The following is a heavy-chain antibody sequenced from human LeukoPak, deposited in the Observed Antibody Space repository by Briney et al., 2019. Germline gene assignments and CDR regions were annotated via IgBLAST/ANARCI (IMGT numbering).Heavy chain of an antibody. D-gene: IGHD4-11*01. J-gene: IGHJ4*02. Sequence: GGSLRLSCAASGFTFSSYAVSWVRQAPGKGLEWVSAISGSGGSTYYADSVKGRFTISRDNSKNTLYLQMNSLRAEDTAVYYCAKERGDLNDYSNYVPSSTIFDYWGQGTLVTVSS. CDR2: ISGSGGST. CDR3: AKERGDLNDYSNYVPSSTIFDY. V-gene: IGHV3-23*01. CDR1: GFTFSSYA.